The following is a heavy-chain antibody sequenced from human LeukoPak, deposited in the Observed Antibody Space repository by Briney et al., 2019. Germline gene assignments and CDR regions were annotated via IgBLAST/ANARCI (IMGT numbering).Heavy chain of an antibody. CDR1: GFTVSSNF. J-gene: IGHJ4*02. CDR2: ISSNGGRT. V-gene: IGHV3-64D*06. CDR3: VKDLGYSSGSYVFDY. D-gene: IGHD6-19*01. Sequence: GGSLRLSCAASGFTVSSNFMSWVRQAPGKGLEYVSTISSNGGRTYYADFVKGRFTISRGNSKNTLSLQMSSLRTEDTAVYHCVKDLGYSSGSYVFDYWGQGTLVTVSS.